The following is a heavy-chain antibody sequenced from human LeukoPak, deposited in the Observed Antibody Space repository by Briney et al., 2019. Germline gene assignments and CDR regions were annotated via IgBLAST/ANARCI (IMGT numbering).Heavy chain of an antibody. J-gene: IGHJ2*01. Sequence: SEPLSLTCTVSGDSISSYYWSWIRQPPGKGLEWIGYIYYTGSTRNNPSLQSRVTISIDTSKNQISLKLSSVTAADTAVYYCARPLGYGYSYWYFDLWGRGTLVTVSS. V-gene: IGHV4-59*08. CDR2: IYYTGST. CDR1: GDSISSYY. CDR3: ARPLGYGYSYWYFDL. D-gene: IGHD3-22*01.